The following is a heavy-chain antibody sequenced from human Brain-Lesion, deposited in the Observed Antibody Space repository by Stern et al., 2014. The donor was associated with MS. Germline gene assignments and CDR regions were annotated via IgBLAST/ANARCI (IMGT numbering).Heavy chain of an antibody. Sequence: QVQLVESGGGVVQPGCSGRLSCAASGFTFSSYDLHWVRQGPGKGLEWVASISYEGSNKYSADSVEGRCPISRENSKNTLFLQMNSLRTEDTAVYYCAKNPGGFTIDWGQGTLVTVFS. V-gene: IGHV3-30*18. CDR2: ISYEGSNK. D-gene: IGHD3-3*01. CDR3: AKNPGGFTID. CDR1: GFTFSSYD. J-gene: IGHJ4*02.